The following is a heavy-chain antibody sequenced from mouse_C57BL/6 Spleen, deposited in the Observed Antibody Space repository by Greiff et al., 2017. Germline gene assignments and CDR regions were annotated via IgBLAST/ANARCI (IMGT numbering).Heavy chain of an antibody. CDR1: GYTFTGYW. J-gene: IGHJ2*01. V-gene: IGHV1-55*01. D-gene: IGHD2-14*01. Sequence: QVQLQQSGAELVKPGASVKMSCKASGYTFTGYWITWVKQRPGQGLEWIGDIYPGSGSTNYNEKFKSKATLTVDTSSSTAYMQLSSLTSEDSAVYYCARSRSHYFDYWGQGTTLTVSS. CDR3: ARSRSHYFDY. CDR2: IYPGSGST.